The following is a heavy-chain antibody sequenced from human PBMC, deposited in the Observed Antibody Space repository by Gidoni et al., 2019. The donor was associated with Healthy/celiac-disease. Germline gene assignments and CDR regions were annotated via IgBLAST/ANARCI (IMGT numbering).Heavy chain of an antibody. V-gene: IGHV3-23*01. CDR1: GFPFSSYA. CDR3: AKVRGGSYYDFDY. Sequence: EVQLLESGGGLVQPGGSLRLSCAASGFPFSSYAMRWVRQAPGKGLGWVSAISGSGGSTNYADSVKGRFTISRDNSKNTLYLQMNSLRAEDTAVYYCAKVRGGSYYDFDYWGQGTLVTVSS. J-gene: IGHJ4*02. D-gene: IGHD1-26*01. CDR2: ISGSGGST.